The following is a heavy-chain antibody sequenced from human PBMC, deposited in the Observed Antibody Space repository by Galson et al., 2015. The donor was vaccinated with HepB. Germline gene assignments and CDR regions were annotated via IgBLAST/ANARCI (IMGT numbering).Heavy chain of an antibody. Sequence: CAISGDSVSSNSASWSWVRQSPSRGLEWLGRTYFMSKWHNDYAVSVKTRITIIEDTSKNQFSLQLSSVTPDDTAVYYCARAPNFKSDWPNYYSYYYGMDVWGQGTTVTVSS. CDR1: GDSVSSNSAS. CDR3: ARAPNFKSDWPNYYSYYYGMDV. D-gene: IGHD2-21*02. V-gene: IGHV6-1*01. J-gene: IGHJ6*02. CDR2: TYFMSKWHN.